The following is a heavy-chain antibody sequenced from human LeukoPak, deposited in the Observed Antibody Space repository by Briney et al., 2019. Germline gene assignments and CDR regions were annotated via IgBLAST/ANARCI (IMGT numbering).Heavy chain of an antibody. CDR1: GFTFSSYW. J-gene: IGHJ6*03. CDR2: INWNGGST. CDR3: ARGLYGDYVYYYYYMDV. V-gene: IGHV3-20*04. D-gene: IGHD4-17*01. Sequence: PGGSLRLSCAASGFTFSSYWMSWVRQAPGKGLEWVSGINWNGGSTGYADSVKGRFTISRDNAKNSLYLQMNSLRAEDTALYYCARGLYGDYVYYYYYMDVWGKGTTVTVSS.